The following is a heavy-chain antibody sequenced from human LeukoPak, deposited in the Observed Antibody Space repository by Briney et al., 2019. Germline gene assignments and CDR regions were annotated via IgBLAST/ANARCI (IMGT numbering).Heavy chain of an antibody. D-gene: IGHD3-10*01. J-gene: IGHJ4*02. CDR3: ARAPLNSMIRGLGYFDY. CDR2: IYYSGNT. Sequence: SETLSLTCTVSGGSISNYYWSWIRQPPGKGLEWIGYIYYSGNTNYNPSLKSRVTISVDTSKNQFSLKLSSVTAADTAVYYCARAPLNSMIRGLGYFDYWGQGTLVTVSS. V-gene: IGHV4-59*01. CDR1: GGSISNYY.